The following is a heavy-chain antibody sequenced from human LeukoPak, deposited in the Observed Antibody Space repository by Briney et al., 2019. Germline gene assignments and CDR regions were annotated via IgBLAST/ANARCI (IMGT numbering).Heavy chain of an antibody. CDR3: ARQVGYSYGSGWVYYYYGMDV. D-gene: IGHD5-18*01. V-gene: IGHV5-51*01. J-gene: IGHJ6*02. CDR2: IYPGDSDT. Sequence: GESLKISCKGSGYTFTSYWIGWVRQMPGKGLEWMGIIYPGDSDTRYSPSFQGQVTISVDKSINTAYLQWSSLKASDTAMYYCARQVGYSYGSGWVYYYYGMDVWGQGTTVTVSS. CDR1: GYTFTSYW.